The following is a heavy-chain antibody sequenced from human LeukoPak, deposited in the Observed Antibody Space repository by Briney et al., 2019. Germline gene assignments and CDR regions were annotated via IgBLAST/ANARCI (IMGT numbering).Heavy chain of an antibody. CDR3: AKVISSYSGYDSY. CDR1: GFTFKKYA. J-gene: IGHJ4*02. CDR2: ITGSGGDT. Sequence: GGSLRLSCAASGFTFKKYAMSWVRQAPGKVLEWVSAITGSGGDTYHADSVKGRFTISRDNSKDTLYLQMNSLRAEDTAVYYCAKVISSYSGYDSYWGQGTLVTVSS. V-gene: IGHV3-23*01. D-gene: IGHD5-12*01.